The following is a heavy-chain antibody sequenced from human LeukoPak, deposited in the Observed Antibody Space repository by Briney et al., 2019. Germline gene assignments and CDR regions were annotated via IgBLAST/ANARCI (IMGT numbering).Heavy chain of an antibody. CDR2: ISSNGDNT. CDR1: GFTFSSYA. Sequence: PGGSLRLSCAASGFTFSSYAMHWVRQAPGKGLEYVSAISSNGDNTYYANSVKGRFTISRDNSKNTLYLQMGSLRAEDMAVYYCPTHDYGDYASDYWGQGTLVTVSS. J-gene: IGHJ4*02. CDR3: PTHDYGDYASDY. D-gene: IGHD4-17*01. V-gene: IGHV3-64*01.